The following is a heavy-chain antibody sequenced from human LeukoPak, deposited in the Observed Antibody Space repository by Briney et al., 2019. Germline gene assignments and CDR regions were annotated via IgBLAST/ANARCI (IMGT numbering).Heavy chain of an antibody. CDR1: GGTFSSYA. J-gene: IGHJ4*02. D-gene: IGHD3-22*01. CDR2: IIPIFGTA. Sequence: SVKVSCKASGGTFSSYAISWVRQAPGRGLEWMGGIIPIFGTANYAQKFQGRVTITADESTSTAYMELSSLRSEDTAVYYCRYYYDSSGYFTLDYWGQGTLVTVSS. V-gene: IGHV1-69*13. CDR3: RYYYDSSGYFTLDY.